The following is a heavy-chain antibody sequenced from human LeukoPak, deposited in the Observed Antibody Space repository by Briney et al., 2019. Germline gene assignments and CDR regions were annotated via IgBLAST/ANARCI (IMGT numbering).Heavy chain of an antibody. V-gene: IGHV4-61*01. Sequence: SETLSLTCTVSGGSVSSGSFYWSWIRQPPGKGLEWIGNLYYSGSTNYNPSLKSRVTISVDTSKNQFSLKLSSVTAADTAVYCCARGGLGQPSDYWGQGTLVTVSS. CDR2: LYYSGST. CDR1: GGSVSSGSFY. J-gene: IGHJ4*02. D-gene: IGHD1/OR15-1a*01. CDR3: ARGGLGQPSDY.